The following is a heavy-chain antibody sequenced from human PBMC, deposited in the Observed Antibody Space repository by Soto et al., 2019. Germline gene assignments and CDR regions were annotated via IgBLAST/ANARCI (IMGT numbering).Heavy chain of an antibody. J-gene: IGHJ6*04. CDR3: ARVSPDLRYFAWSREEEYNYQAMDV. CDR2: IHYSGST. CDR1: GGSINTGTYH. D-gene: IGHD3-9*01. Sequence: SETLSLTCSVSGGSINTGTYHWSWIRQHPGKGLEWMGHIHYSGSTSYNPSLFGRVSMSLDTSNNQFSLKLSSVTAADTAVYFWARVSPDLRYFAWSREEEYNYQAMDVWGKGTTVT. V-gene: IGHV4-31*03.